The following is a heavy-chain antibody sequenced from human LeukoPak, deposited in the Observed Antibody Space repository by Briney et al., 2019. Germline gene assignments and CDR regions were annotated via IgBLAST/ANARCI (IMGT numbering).Heavy chain of an antibody. D-gene: IGHD3-10*01. Sequence: GQSRRLSWAVAGLTLSSYCMHWVRQAPGKGLEWGAVICTDGSNKYYADSGEGRFTISRDNAKTTLYLQMNSWRAENTAVYNWARGRYYGMDVWGQGTTVTVSS. CDR2: ICTDGSNK. V-gene: IGHV3-33*03. J-gene: IGHJ6*02. CDR3: ARGRYYGMDV. CDR1: GLTLSSYC.